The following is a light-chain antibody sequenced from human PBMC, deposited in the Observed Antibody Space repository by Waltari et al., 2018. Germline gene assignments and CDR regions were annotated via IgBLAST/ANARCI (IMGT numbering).Light chain of an antibody. CDR3: AAWDDSLSGRV. V-gene: IGLV1-47*01. CDR1: RSNIGSNY. J-gene: IGLJ3*02. CDR2: RKN. Sequence: QSVLTQPPSASGTPGQRVTISCSGSRSNIGSNYVYWYQQVPGTAPKLLINRKNSGPSGVPDRFAGSKSGTSASLAISGLRSEDEVDYYWAAWDDSLSGRVFGGGTKVTVL.